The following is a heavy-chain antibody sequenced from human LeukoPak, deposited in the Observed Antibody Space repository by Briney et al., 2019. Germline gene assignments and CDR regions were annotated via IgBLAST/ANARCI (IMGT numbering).Heavy chain of an antibody. Sequence: SGGSLRLSCAASGFTFGTYTMSWVRQAPGTGLEWVSTIIGTAQTLYAASVEGRFTISRDNSKNTLYLQMNSLRAEDTAMYFCAKDLRPDSRYDFDYWGQGTLVTVSS. CDR2: IIGTAQT. CDR3: AKDLRPDSRYDFDY. J-gene: IGHJ4*02. D-gene: IGHD5-12*01. CDR1: GFTFGTYT. V-gene: IGHV3-23*01.